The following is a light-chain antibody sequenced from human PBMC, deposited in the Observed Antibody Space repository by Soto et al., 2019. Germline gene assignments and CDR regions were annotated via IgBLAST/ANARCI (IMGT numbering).Light chain of an antibody. Sequence: DIQMTQSPSSLSASVGDRVTITCRASQGISNYLAWYQQKPGKVPKLLIYAASTLQSGVPSRFSGSGSGTDFTLTISSLQPXXXXXXXXXXXNXAPHTFGQGTKLEIK. CDR2: AAS. J-gene: IGKJ2*01. CDR1: QGISNY. V-gene: IGKV1-27*01. CDR3: XXXNXAPHT.